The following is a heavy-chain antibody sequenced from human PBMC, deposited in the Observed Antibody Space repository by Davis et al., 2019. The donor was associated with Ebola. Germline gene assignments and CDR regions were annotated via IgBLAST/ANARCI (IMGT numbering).Heavy chain of an antibody. J-gene: IGHJ4*02. CDR1: GFTVSSNY. CDR3: AKDQPEILFIGYY. D-gene: IGHD3-9*01. V-gene: IGHV3-23*01. CDR2: VSGTGERT. Sequence: GESLKISCAASGFTVSSNYMSWVRQAPGKGLEWVSGVSGTGERTSYADSVKGRFTIYRDNAKNTLYLQMNSLRAEDTAVYYCAKDQPEILFIGYYWGQGTPVTVSP.